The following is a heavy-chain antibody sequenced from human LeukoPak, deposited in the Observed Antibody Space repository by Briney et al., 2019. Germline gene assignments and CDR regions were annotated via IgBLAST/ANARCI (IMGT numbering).Heavy chain of an antibody. D-gene: IGHD4-23*01. J-gene: IGHJ5*02. CDR1: GGTFSSYA. Sequence: ASVKVSCKASGGTFSSYAISWVRQAPGQGLEWMGGIIPIFGTANYAQKFQGRVTITADKSTSTAYMELSSLRPEDTAVYYCARDNSVEDTAWWFDPWGQGTLVTVSS. CDR3: ARDNSVEDTAWWFDP. V-gene: IGHV1-69*06. CDR2: IIPIFGTA.